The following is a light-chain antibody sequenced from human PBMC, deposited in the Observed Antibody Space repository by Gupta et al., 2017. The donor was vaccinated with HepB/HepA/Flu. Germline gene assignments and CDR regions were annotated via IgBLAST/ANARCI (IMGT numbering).Light chain of an antibody. CDR2: TAS. CDR1: QGISIY. CDR3: QQRHSYPVT. J-gene: IGKJ5*01. Sequence: DIQLTQSPSFLSASAGDRVTITCRASQGISIYLTWYQHKPGRAPKLLIHTASTLYGGVPSRFSGSGSGTEFTLTISSLQPEDFATYYCQQRHSYPVTFGQGTRLEIK. V-gene: IGKV1-9*01.